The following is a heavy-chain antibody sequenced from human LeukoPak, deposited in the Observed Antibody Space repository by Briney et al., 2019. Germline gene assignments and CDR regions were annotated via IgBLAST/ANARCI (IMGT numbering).Heavy chain of an antibody. D-gene: IGHD6-6*01. CDR3: AKVSSSSGIRYFDH. Sequence: GGSLRLSCAASGFTFSSYAMSWVRQAPGKGLEWVSAISGSGGSTYYADSVKGRFTISRDNSKNTPYLQMNSLRAEDTAVYYCAKVSSSSGIRYFDHWGQGTLVTVSS. V-gene: IGHV3-23*01. CDR2: ISGSGGST. CDR1: GFTFSSYA. J-gene: IGHJ4*02.